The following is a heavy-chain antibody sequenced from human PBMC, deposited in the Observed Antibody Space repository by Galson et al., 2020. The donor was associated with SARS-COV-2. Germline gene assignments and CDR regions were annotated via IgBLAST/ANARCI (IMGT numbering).Heavy chain of an antibody. V-gene: IGHV1-18*01. Sequence: ASVKVSCKASGYSFTTSGISWVRQAPGQGLEWMGWIAPYNRIPHYAPKFQGRLTLTSDTSANTVFLELTSLMSDDTAVYYCAREAELHRFDPWGQGTLITVSS. CDR3: AREAELHRFDP. D-gene: IGHD1-7*01. CDR2: IAPYNRIP. J-gene: IGHJ5*02. CDR1: GYSFTTSG.